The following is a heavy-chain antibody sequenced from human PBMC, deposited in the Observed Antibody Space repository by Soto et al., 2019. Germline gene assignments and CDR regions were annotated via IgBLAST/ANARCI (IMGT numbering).Heavy chain of an antibody. CDR1: GFTFSNYG. CDR2: ISYDGSNK. J-gene: IGHJ5*02. CDR3: AKDKRFSSSSGRGNNWFDP. D-gene: IGHD6-6*01. Sequence: HPGGSLRLSCAASGFTFSNYGMHWVRQAPGKRLEWVAVISYDGSNKYYADSVKGRFTIARDNSKNTLYLQMNSLRAEDTAVYYCAKDKRFSSSSGRGNNWFDPWGQGT. V-gene: IGHV3-30*18.